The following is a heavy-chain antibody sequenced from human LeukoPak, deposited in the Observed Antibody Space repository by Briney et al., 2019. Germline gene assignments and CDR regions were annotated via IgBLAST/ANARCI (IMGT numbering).Heavy chain of an antibody. CDR2: IWYDGSNK. V-gene: IGHV3-33*01. Sequence: PGGSLRLSCAASGFTFSSYGMHWVRQAPGKGLEWVAVIWYDGSNKYYADSVKGRFTISRDNFKNTLYLQMNSLRAEDTAVYYCARGEFGELLFDYWGQGTLVTVSS. D-gene: IGHD3-10*01. J-gene: IGHJ4*02. CDR1: GFTFSSYG. CDR3: ARGEFGELLFDY.